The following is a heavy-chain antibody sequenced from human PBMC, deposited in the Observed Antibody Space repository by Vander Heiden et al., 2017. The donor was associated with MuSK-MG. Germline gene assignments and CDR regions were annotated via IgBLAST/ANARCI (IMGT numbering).Heavy chain of an antibody. J-gene: IGHJ3*02. CDR3: AIARRNDAFDI. CDR2: IGTAGDT. CDR1: GFTFSSYD. Sequence: EVQLVASGGCLVQPGGSLRLSCAASGFTFSSYDMHWVRQATGKGLEWVSAIGTAGDTYEPGSVKGRFTISRENAKNSLYLQMNSLRAGDTAVYYCAIARRNDAFDIWGQGTMVTVSS. V-gene: IGHV3-13*01.